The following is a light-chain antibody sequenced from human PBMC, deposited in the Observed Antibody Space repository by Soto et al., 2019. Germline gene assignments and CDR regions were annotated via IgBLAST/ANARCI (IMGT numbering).Light chain of an antibody. CDR3: QKYNSAPLT. CDR1: QGIAPY. V-gene: IGKV1-27*01. J-gene: IGKJ4*01. CDR2: ATS. Sequence: DVQMTQSPSSLSAFVGDRVTITCRASQGIAPYLAWFQQKPGKVPKLLIYATSTLQSGVPSRFSGSGSGTEFTPNIKSPQPEDVGTYYCQKYNSAPLTFGGGTKVEIK.